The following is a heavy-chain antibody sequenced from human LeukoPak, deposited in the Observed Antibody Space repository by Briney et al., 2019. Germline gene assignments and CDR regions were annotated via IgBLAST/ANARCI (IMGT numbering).Heavy chain of an antibody. D-gene: IGHD1-26*01. CDR1: GFTFSSYS. CDR2: ISGSGGGI. Sequence: GGSMRLSSAAYGFTFSSYSMNWVRQAPGKGLQWVSVISGSGGGIYQADSVKGRFTISRDNSKNTLYLQMNSLRAEDTAVYYCAKDPSGSYYRGAFDYWGQGTLVTVSS. J-gene: IGHJ4*02. CDR3: AKDPSGSYYRGAFDY. V-gene: IGHV3-23*01.